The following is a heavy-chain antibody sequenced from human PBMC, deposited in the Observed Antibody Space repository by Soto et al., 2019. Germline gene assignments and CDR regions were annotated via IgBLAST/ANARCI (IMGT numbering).Heavy chain of an antibody. V-gene: IGHV4-31*03. CDR2: IYYSGST. CDR3: ARDRAYDSLTGYNWFDP. Sequence: QVQLQESGPGLVKPSQTLSLTCTVSGGSISSGGYYWSWIRQHPGKGLEWIGYIYYSGSTYYNPSLKRRVTISRDTSKNQLSLKLSAVTAADTAVYYCARDRAYDSLTGYNWFDPWGQGTLVTVSS. CDR1: GGSISSGGYY. J-gene: IGHJ5*02. D-gene: IGHD3-9*01.